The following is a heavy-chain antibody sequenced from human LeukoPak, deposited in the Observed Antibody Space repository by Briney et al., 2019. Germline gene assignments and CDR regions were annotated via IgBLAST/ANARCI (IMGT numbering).Heavy chain of an antibody. CDR2: ISGSGGST. CDR3: ATISYYDVWSVLMGYFDY. Sequence: PGRSLRLSCAASGFTFSSYGMHWVRQAPGKGLEWVSAISGSGGSTYYADSVKGRFTISRDNSKNTLYLQMNSLRADDTAVYYCATISYYDVWSVLMGYFDYWGQGTLVTVSS. D-gene: IGHD3-3*01. J-gene: IGHJ4*02. CDR1: GFTFSSYG. V-gene: IGHV3-23*01.